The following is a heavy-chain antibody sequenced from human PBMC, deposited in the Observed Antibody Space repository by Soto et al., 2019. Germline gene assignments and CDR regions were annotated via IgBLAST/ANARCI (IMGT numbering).Heavy chain of an antibody. J-gene: IGHJ4*02. CDR2: IKQDGTEK. D-gene: IGHD4-17*01. CDR1: GFTFSRYW. CDR3: AREEYGDHFGY. Sequence: EVQLVESGGGLVQPGGSLRLSCTASGFTFSRYWMSWVRQAPGKGLEWVANIKQDGTEKYYVDSVKGRFTISRDNAKNSLYLQMNSLGAEDTAVYYCAREEYGDHFGYWGQGTLVPVSS. V-gene: IGHV3-7*01.